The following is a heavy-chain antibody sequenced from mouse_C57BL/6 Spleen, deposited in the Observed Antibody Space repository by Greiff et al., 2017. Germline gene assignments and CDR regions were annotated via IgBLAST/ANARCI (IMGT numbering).Heavy chain of an antibody. CDR1: GYTFTDYY. Sequence: EVQLQQSGPVLVKPGASVKLSCKASGYTFTDYYMNWVKQSHGRSLEWIGGINPYSGGTSYNQKFKGKATLTVDKSSSTAYMELNSLTSGDSAVYDCAILRTFLDDWGKGTTLTVSS. J-gene: IGHJ2*01. V-gene: IGHV1-19*01. CDR3: AILRTFLDD. CDR2: INPYSGGT.